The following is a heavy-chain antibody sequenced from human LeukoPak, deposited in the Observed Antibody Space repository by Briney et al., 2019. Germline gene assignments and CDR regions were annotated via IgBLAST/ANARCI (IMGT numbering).Heavy chain of an antibody. CDR3: AKDNGVGAFDY. J-gene: IGHJ4*02. CDR1: GFTFSTYW. Sequence: GGSLRLSCTVSGFTFSTYWMSWVRQAPGKGLEWVANIKQDGSERYYVDSVKGRFTISRDNSKNTLYLQMNSLRAEDTAVYYCAKDNGVGAFDYWGQGTLVTVSS. CDR2: IKQDGSER. V-gene: IGHV3-7*01. D-gene: IGHD1-26*01.